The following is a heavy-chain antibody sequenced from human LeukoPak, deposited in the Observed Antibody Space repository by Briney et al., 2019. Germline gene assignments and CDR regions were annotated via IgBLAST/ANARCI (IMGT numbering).Heavy chain of an antibody. J-gene: IGHJ3*02. D-gene: IGHD2-2*01. CDR2: ISTSGSTK. CDR3: ARGADQLLNGAFDI. Sequence: YISTSGSTKYYADSVKGRFTVSRDNAKNSLYLQMNSLRAEDTALYYCARGADQLLNGAFDIWGQGTVVTVSS. V-gene: IGHV3-11*01.